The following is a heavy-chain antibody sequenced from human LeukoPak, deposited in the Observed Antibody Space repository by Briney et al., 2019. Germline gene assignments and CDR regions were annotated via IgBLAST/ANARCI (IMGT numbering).Heavy chain of an antibody. J-gene: IGHJ5*02. CDR1: GYTFTSYA. CDR2: INAGNGNT. CDR3: ARLTYYYDSSGQIWFDP. Sequence: ASVKVSCKASGYTFTSYAMHWVRQAPGQRLEWMGWINAGNGNTKYSQKFQGRVTITRDTSASTAYMELSSLRSEDTAVYYCARLTYYYDSSGQIWFDPWGQGTLATVSS. V-gene: IGHV1-3*01. D-gene: IGHD3-22*01.